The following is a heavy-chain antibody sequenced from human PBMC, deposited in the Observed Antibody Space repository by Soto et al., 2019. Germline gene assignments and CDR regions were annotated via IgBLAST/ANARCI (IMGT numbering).Heavy chain of an antibody. CDR2: VSYEGANT. Sequence: QVHLVESGGGVVQPGGSLRLSCVASGFTFGTYGIHWVRQAPGKGLQWVALVSYEGANTYYAASVKGRFTIPRDNSKSTLYLQMDSLRPEDTGVYYCARVTPGNNLYYFSGLDVWGQGTSVTVSS. J-gene: IGHJ6*02. V-gene: IGHV3-30-3*01. CDR3: ARVTPGNNLYYFSGLDV. CDR1: GFTFGTYG. D-gene: IGHD1-1*01.